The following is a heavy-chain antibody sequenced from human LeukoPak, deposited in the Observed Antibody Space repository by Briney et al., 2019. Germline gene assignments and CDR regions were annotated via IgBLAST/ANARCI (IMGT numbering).Heavy chain of an antibody. CDR2: IYTSGST. CDR3: ARGDMTTVTTMGY. CDR1: GGSISSGSYY. Sequence: SETLSLTCTVSGGSISSGSYYWSWIRQPAGKGLEWIGRIYTSGSTNYNPSLKSRVTISVDTSKNQFSLKLSSVTAADTAVYYCARGDMTTVTTMGYWGQGTLVTVSS. J-gene: IGHJ4*02. V-gene: IGHV4-61*02. D-gene: IGHD4-17*01.